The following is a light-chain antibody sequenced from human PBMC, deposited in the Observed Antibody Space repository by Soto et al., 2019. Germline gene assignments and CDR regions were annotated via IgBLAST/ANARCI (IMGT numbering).Light chain of an antibody. CDR3: QQYDNSWT. CDR2: AVS. J-gene: IGKJ1*01. V-gene: IGKV3-20*01. CDR1: QSVRRSQ. Sequence: EIVLTQSPGTLSLSPGDRATLSCRASQSVRRSQLAWYQQRPGQAPSLLMYAVSTRANGIPDRFSGSGSGTDFTLTISRLEPEDFAVYYCQQYDNSWTFGQGTKVEIK.